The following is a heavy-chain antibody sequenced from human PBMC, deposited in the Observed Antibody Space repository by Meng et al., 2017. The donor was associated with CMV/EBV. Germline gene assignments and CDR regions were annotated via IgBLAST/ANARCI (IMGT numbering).Heavy chain of an antibody. V-gene: IGHV1-69*05. CDR1: GGTFSSYA. Sequence: SVKVSCKASGGTFSSYAISWVRQAPGQGLEWMGGIIPIFGTANYAQKFQGRVTITTDESTSTAYMELSSLRSGDTAVYYCARGEITFFGVGNDAFDIWGQGTMVTVSS. CDR2: IIPIFGTA. J-gene: IGHJ3*02. D-gene: IGHD3-3*01. CDR3: ARGEITFFGVGNDAFDI.